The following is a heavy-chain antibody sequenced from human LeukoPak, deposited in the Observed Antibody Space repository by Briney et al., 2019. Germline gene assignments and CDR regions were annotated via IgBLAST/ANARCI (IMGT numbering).Heavy chain of an antibody. CDR2: IYTSGST. V-gene: IGHV4-61*02. CDR1: GGSISSGTYY. CDR3: ARSPPVTYVSYYYYYYMDV. D-gene: IGHD4-17*01. Sequence: SETLSLTCTVSGGSISSGTYYWSWTRQPAGKGLEWIGRIYTSGSTNYNPSLKSRVTMSVDTSRNQFSLKLSSVTAADTAVYYCARSPPVTYVSYYYYYYMDVWGKGTTVTISS. J-gene: IGHJ6*03.